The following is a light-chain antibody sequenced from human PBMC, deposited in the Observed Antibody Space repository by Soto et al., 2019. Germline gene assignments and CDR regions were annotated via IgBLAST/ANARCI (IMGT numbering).Light chain of an antibody. V-gene: IGLV2-14*01. Sequence: QSVLTQPASVSGSPGQSIIISCTGTSSDVGGYNYVSWYQHHPGKAPKLMIYEVSNRPSGVSNRFSGSKSGNTASLTISGLQGEDEADYYCSSYTSTSTLYVFGPGTKLTVL. CDR3: SSYTSTSTLYV. J-gene: IGLJ1*01. CDR1: SSDVGGYNY. CDR2: EVS.